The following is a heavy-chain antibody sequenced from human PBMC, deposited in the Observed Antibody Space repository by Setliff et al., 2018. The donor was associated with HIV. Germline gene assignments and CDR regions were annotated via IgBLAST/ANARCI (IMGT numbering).Heavy chain of an antibody. J-gene: IGHJ4*02. CDR1: GYSISSGYY. Sequence: SETLSLTCAVSGYSISSGYYWGWIRQPPGKGLEWIGSIYHSGSSYYNPSLKSRVTISVDTSKNHFSMNLSSVTAADTAVYYCARHPHPNSSPGFDSWGQGTLVTVAS. D-gene: IGHD6-13*01. CDR2: IYHSGSS. CDR3: ARHPHPNSSPGFDS. V-gene: IGHV4-38-2*01.